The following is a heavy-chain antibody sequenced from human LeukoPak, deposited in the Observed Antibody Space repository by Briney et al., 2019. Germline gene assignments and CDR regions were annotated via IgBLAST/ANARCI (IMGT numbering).Heavy chain of an antibody. V-gene: IGHV4-34*01. J-gene: IGHJ6*03. D-gene: IGHD2-21*02. Sequence: SETLSLTCAVYGGSFSGYYWSWIRQPPGKGLEWNGEINHSGSTNYNPSLKGRVTISVDTSKNQFSLKLSSVTAADTAVYYCARGWQGRTAYYYYMDVWGKGTTVTVSS. CDR3: ARGWQGRTAYYYYMDV. CDR1: GGSFSGYY. CDR2: INHSGST.